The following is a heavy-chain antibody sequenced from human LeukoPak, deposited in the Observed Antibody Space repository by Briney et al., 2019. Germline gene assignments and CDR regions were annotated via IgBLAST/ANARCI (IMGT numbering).Heavy chain of an antibody. D-gene: IGHD1-14*01. CDR3: ATYKNQPHTLFFDF. V-gene: IGHV3-74*01. CDR1: GFTFSTYW. J-gene: IGHJ4*02. Sequence: GGSLRLSCAASGFTFSTYWMHWVRQAPGKGLVWVSRINSDGSRTTYADSVKGRFTISRDNAKNTLYLQMNSLRTEDTAVYYCATYKNQPHTLFFDFWGQGALVTVSA. CDR2: INSDGSRT.